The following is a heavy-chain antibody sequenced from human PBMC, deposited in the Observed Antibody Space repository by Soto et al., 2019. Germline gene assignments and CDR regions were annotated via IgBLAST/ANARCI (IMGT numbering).Heavy chain of an antibody. Sequence: VQLVQSGAEVKKPGSSVKVSCKGSGGTFSSYSINWVRQAPGQGLEWMGEIIPIFGTANYAQKFQGRVTITADEAPSTAYMELSSLRSADTAVYYCARDGESHSGGMGYWGQGTLVTVSS. CDR3: ARDGESHSGGMGY. CDR1: GGTFSSYS. V-gene: IGHV1-69*01. CDR2: IIPIFGTA. J-gene: IGHJ4*02. D-gene: IGHD2-21*01.